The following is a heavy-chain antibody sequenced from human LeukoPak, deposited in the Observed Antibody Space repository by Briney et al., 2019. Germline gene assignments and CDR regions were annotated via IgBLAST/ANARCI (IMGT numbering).Heavy chain of an antibody. V-gene: IGHV4-59*01. CDR2: IYYSGSA. D-gene: IGHD6-19*01. Sequence: ASETLSLTCSVSGGSIDRNYWTWIRQPPGKGLEWIGLIYYSGSANYNAFLKSRVTISEGKSKNQIYLTMTSVTAADTAVYYCARVDSGRSGVYYFDFWGQGTLVIVSS. J-gene: IGHJ4*02. CDR1: GGSIDRNY. CDR3: ARVDSGRSGVYYFDF.